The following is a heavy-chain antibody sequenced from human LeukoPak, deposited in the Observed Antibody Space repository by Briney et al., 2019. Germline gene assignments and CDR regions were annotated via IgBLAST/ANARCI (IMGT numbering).Heavy chain of an antibody. Sequence: GGSLRLSCAASGLTFSNYSMSWVRQAPGKGLEWIGFIRRKANDGTTEYAASVKGRFTISRDDSKAIAYLQMNGLQTEDTALYYCTRADGDYDHRFFDYWGQGTQVIVSS. CDR3: TRADGDYDHRFFDY. CDR1: GLTFSNYS. CDR2: IRRKANDGTT. D-gene: IGHD4-17*01. J-gene: IGHJ4*02. V-gene: IGHV3-49*04.